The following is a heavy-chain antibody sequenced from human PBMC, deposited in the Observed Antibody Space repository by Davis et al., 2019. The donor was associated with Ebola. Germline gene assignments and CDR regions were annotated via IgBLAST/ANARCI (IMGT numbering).Heavy chain of an antibody. CDR2: IYPGDFDT. Sequence: GESLKISCKGSGYSFTSYWIGWVRQMPGKGLEWMGIIYPGDFDTRYSPSFQGQVTISADKSISTAYLQWSSLKASDTAMYYCARQTPYSSGWYPFDYWGQGTLVTVSS. CDR1: GYSFTSYW. V-gene: IGHV5-51*01. CDR3: ARQTPYSSGWYPFDY. J-gene: IGHJ4*02. D-gene: IGHD6-19*01.